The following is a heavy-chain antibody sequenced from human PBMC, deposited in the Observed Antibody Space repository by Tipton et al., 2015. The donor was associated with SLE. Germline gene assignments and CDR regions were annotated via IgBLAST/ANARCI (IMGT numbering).Heavy chain of an antibody. V-gene: IGHV3-21*01. D-gene: IGHD3-9*01. Sequence: SLRLSCAASGFTFDIYTMSWVRQAPGKRLEWVSSINNLLTYIYYAASVWGQFTISRDNSKNTLFLQMNSLSAGDTAVYYCATDSSFDVLSIDNWGQGTLVTVSS. CDR3: ATDSSFDVLSIDN. J-gene: IGHJ4*02. CDR1: GFTFDIYT. CDR2: INNLLTYI.